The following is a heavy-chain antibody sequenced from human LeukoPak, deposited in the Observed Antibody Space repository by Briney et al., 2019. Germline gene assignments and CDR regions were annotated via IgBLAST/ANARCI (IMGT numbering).Heavy chain of an antibody. V-gene: IGHV1-2*02. CDR1: GYTFTGYY. D-gene: IGHD7-27*01. CDR2: INPNSGGT. CDR3: ARDFLGTVPTSYNWFDP. Sequence: ASVKVSCKASGYTFTGYYMHWVRQAPGQGLEWMGWINPNSGGTSYAQKFQGRVTMTRDTSISTAYMELSRLRSDDTAVYYCARDFLGTVPTSYNWFDPWGQGTLVTVSS. J-gene: IGHJ5*02.